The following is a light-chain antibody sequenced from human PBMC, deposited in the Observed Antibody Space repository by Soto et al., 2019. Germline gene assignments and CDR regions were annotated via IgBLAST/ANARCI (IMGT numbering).Light chain of an antibody. CDR2: EVS. CDR1: SSDIGDYNY. J-gene: IGLJ2*01. CDR3: RSYISSSTLVL. V-gene: IGLV2-14*01. Sequence: QSVLTQPASVSGSPGQSITISCTGTSSDIGDYNYVSWYQQHPGKAPKVMIFEVSNRPSGVSNRFSGSKSGNTASLTISGLQAEDEADYYCRSYISSSTLVLFGGGTKLTVL.